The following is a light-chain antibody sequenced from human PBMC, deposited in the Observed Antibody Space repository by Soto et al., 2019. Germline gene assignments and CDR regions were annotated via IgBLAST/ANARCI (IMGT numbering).Light chain of an antibody. V-gene: IGLV1-47*01. CDR2: RNN. Sequence: QSVLTQPPSASGTPGQTVTISCSGSSSNIGSNYVFWYQHLPGTAPKLLIYRNNQRPSGVSDRFSGSTSGTLASLAISGLRSEDETEYYCSAWDVSLSGVVFGGGTKLTAL. CDR3: SAWDVSLSGVV. J-gene: IGLJ2*01. CDR1: SSNIGSNY.